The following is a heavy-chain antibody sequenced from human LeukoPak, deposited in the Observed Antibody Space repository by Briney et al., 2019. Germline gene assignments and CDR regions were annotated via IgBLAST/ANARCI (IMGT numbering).Heavy chain of an antibody. J-gene: IGHJ4*02. CDR3: ARDGGRYCSGGSCYFDY. CDR1: GFTVSSNY. CDR2: IYSGGST. Sequence: GGSLRLSCAASGFTVSSNYMSWVRQAPGKGLEWVSVIYSGGSTYYADSVKGRFTISRDNSKNTLYLQMNSLRAEDTAVCYCARDGGRYCSGGSCYFDYWGQGTLVTVSS. D-gene: IGHD2-15*01. V-gene: IGHV3-53*01.